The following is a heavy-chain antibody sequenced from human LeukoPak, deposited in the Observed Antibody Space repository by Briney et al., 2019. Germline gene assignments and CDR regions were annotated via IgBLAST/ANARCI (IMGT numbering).Heavy chain of an antibody. V-gene: IGHV4-34*01. CDR3: ARHRRDYYGSGRMYYFDY. CDR2: IDHSGST. CDR1: GGSFSGYY. Sequence: SETLSLTCAVYGGSFSGYYWSWIRQPPGKGLEWIGEIDHSGSTNYNPSLKSRVTISVDTSKNQFSLKLSSVTAADTAVYCCARHRRDYYGSGRMYYFDYWGQGTLVTVSS. J-gene: IGHJ4*02. D-gene: IGHD3-10*01.